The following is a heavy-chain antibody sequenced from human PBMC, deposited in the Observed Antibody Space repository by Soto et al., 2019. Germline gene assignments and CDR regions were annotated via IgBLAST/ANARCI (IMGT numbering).Heavy chain of an antibody. CDR3: ARGGGIAVDYGMDV. J-gene: IGHJ6*02. Sequence: EVQLVESGGGLAQPGGSLRLSCAASGFSFSSYDMHWIRQATGKGLEWVSAIGTAGDPYYPGSVKGRFTISRENAKNSLYLQMNSLRAGDTAVYYCARGGGIAVDYGMDVWGQGTTVIVSS. V-gene: IGHV3-13*05. D-gene: IGHD6-19*01. CDR2: IGTAGDP. CDR1: GFSFSSYD.